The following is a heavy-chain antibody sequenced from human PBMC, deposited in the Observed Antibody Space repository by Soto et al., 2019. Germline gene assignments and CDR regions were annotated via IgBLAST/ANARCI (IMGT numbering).Heavy chain of an antibody. D-gene: IGHD2-15*01. CDR3: ARQCRGVTCHWFVP. V-gene: IGHV4-4*02. CDR1: GVSISSNNW. J-gene: IGHJ5*02. Sequence: SETLSLTCAVSGVSISSNNWWSWVRQPPGKGLEWIGEIYHSGSTNYNPSLKSRVTISVDKSKNQFSLTLTSVTAADTAVYYCARQCRGVTCHWFVPWGQGTLVTVPQ. CDR2: IYHSGST.